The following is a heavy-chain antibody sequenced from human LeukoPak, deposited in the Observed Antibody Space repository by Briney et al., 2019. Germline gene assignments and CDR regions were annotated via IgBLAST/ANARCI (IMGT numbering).Heavy chain of an antibody. J-gene: IGHJ4*02. CDR2: INHSGST. V-gene: IGHV4-34*08. CDR3: AILTYGDYVGPPDY. D-gene: IGHD4-17*01. CDR1: GFTFSNYG. Sequence: GSLRLSCAASGFTFSNYGMSWVRQPPGKGLEWIGEINHSGSTNYNPSLKSRVTISVDTSKNQFSLKLSSVTAADTAVYYCAILTYGDYVGPPDYWGQGTLVTASS.